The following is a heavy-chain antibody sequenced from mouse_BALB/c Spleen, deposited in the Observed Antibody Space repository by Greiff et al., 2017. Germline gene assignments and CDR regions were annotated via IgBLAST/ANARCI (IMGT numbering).Heavy chain of an antibody. J-gene: IGHJ4*01. CDR2: ICAGGST. V-gene: IGHV2-9*02. D-gene: IGHD2-14*01. CDR1: GFSLTSYG. Sequence: VQLQQSGPGLVAPSQSLSITCTVSGFSLTSYGVHWVRQPPGKGLEWLGVICAGGSTNYNSDLMSRLSISKDNSKSQVFLKMSRLQTDDTAMYYCARHDRYAIDYWGQGTSVTVSS. CDR3: ARHDRYAIDY.